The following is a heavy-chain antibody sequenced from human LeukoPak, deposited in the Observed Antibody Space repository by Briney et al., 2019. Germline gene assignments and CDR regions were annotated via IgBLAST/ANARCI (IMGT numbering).Heavy chain of an antibody. Sequence: GGSLRLSCAASGFTFSSYSMNWVRQAPGKGLEWVAVILNDGTRKYYAESVKGRFTISRDNSKNTLYLQMNSLRVEDTAVYYCAKDLDSSGYSYWGQGTLVSVSS. CDR2: ILNDGTRK. D-gene: IGHD3-22*01. J-gene: IGHJ4*02. CDR3: AKDLDSSGYSY. V-gene: IGHV3-30*18. CDR1: GFTFSSYS.